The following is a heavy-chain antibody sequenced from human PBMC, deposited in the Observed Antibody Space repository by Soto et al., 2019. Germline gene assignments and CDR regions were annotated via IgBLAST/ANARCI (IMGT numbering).Heavy chain of an antibody. CDR2: VSHGGIT. CDR1: GGSMRNYY. J-gene: IGHJ5*02. V-gene: IGHV4-59*01. Sequence: SETLSLTCTVSGGSMRNYYWSWIRQPPGKGLEWIGYVSHGGITNYNPSLKSRVTISVDTSKSQFSLKLSSVTAADTAVYYCAREVVGAAATRWFDPWGQGTLVTVSS. D-gene: IGHD6-13*01. CDR3: AREVVGAAATRWFDP.